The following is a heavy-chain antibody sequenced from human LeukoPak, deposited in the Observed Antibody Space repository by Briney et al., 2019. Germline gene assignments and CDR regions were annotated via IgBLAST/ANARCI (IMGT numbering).Heavy chain of an antibody. CDR2: ISSSGSTI. V-gene: IGHV3-11*01. J-gene: IGHJ6*02. CDR1: GFTFSDYY. D-gene: IGHD2-15*01. Sequence: GGSLRLSCAASGFTFSDYYTSWIRQAPGKGLEWVSYISSSGSTIYYADSVKGRFTISRDNAKNSLYLQMNSLRAEDTAVYYCARLGYCSGGSCYGMDVWGQGTTVTVSS. CDR3: ARLGYCSGGSCYGMDV.